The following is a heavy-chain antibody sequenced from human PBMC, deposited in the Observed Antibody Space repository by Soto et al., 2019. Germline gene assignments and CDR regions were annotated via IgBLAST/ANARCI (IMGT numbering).Heavy chain of an antibody. Sequence: SKNPYLTSTVSYESISSYYWSWIRQPAGRGLEWIGRIYFSGSTNYNPSLKSRITMSVDTSKNQFSLNLTSVTAADTAVYYCARLVYGYSTTYDDVMYFCGQGSTVIGS. CDR2: IYFSGST. CDR1: YESISSYY. J-gene: IGHJ6*02. D-gene: IGHD5-18*01. V-gene: IGHV4-4*07. CDR3: ARLVYGYSTTYDDVMYF.